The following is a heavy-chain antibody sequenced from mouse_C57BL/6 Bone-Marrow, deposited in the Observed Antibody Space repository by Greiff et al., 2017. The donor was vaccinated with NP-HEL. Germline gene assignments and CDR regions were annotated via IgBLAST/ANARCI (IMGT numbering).Heavy chain of an antibody. Sequence: VQLQQPGAELVMPGASVKLSCKASGYTFTSYWLHWVQQRPGQGLEWIGEIDPSDSYTNYNQKFKGKSTLTVDKSSSTAYMQLSSLTSEDSAVYYCARGGYSFAYWGQGTLVTVSA. D-gene: IGHD2-12*01. CDR2: IDPSDSYT. CDR3: ARGGYSFAY. V-gene: IGHV1-69*01. CDR1: GYTFTSYW. J-gene: IGHJ3*01.